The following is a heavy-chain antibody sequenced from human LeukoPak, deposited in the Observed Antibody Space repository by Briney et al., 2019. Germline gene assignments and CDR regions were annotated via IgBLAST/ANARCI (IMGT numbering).Heavy chain of an antibody. D-gene: IGHD2/OR15-2a*01. J-gene: IGHJ6*02. V-gene: IGHV1-46*01. CDR3: ARMLPNSTFSNGMDV. Sequence: ASVKVSCKASGYTFTNYYMHWVRQAPGQGLEWMGIINPSGGSTSYAQKFQGRVTMTRDTSTSTVDMELSSLRSEDTAVYYCARMLPNSTFSNGMDVWGQGTTVTVSS. CDR1: GYTFTNYY. CDR2: INPSGGST.